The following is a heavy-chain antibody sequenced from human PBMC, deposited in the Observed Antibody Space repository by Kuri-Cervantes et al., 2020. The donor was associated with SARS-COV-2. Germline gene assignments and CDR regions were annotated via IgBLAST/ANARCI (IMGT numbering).Heavy chain of an antibody. Sequence: SCIVSGDSMDSVYYYWSWIRQPPGKGLEWIGYTLYSGSPYYNPSLKSRLSISVDTSKNQFSLKLSSVTAADTAVYYCARVDSIAARPRWFDPWGQGTLVTVSS. CDR1: GDSMDSVYYY. CDR2: TLYSGSP. V-gene: IGHV4-30-4*01. D-gene: IGHD6-6*01. CDR3: ARVDSIAARPRWFDP. J-gene: IGHJ5*02.